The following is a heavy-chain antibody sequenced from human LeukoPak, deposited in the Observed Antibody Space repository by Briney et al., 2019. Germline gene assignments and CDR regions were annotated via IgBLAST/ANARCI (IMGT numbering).Heavy chain of an antibody. D-gene: IGHD5-12*01. CDR1: GFTFTNYA. CDR2: ISVDNGNT. Sequence: ASVMVSCKASGFTFTNYAISWVRQAPGQGLEWLAWISVDNGNTNYIRNLQGRVTLTTDTSTSTAYMELRNLRSDDTAVYYCARDSWARAYDIDHWGQGTLVTVSS. J-gene: IGHJ5*02. V-gene: IGHV1-18*01. CDR3: ARDSWARAYDIDH.